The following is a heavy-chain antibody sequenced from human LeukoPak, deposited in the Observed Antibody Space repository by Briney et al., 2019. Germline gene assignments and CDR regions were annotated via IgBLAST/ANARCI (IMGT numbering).Heavy chain of an antibody. CDR3: ARDPGHCSSTSCYKFFDY. CDR1: GFTFSGFE. D-gene: IGHD2-2*02. V-gene: IGHV3-48*03. Sequence: GRSLRLSCAASGFTFSGFEMNWVRQAPGKGLEWVSYSSSSGSTIYYADSVKSRFTVSRDNAKNSLYLQMNSLRAEDTAVYYCARDPGHCSSTSCYKFFDYWGQGTLVTVSS. J-gene: IGHJ4*02. CDR2: SSSSGSTI.